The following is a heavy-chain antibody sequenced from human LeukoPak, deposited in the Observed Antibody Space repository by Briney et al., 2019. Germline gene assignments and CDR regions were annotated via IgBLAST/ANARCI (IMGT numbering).Heavy chain of an antibody. CDR1: GFTFSSYW. Sequence: GGSLRLSCAASGFTFSSYWMHWVRQAPGKGLVWVSRINSDGSSTSYADSVKGRLTISRDNAKNTLYLQMNSLRAEDTAVYYCARGCWSTSCYRSDYWGRGTLVTVSS. J-gene: IGHJ4*02. V-gene: IGHV3-74*01. D-gene: IGHD2-2*01. CDR3: ARGCWSTSCYRSDY. CDR2: INSDGSST.